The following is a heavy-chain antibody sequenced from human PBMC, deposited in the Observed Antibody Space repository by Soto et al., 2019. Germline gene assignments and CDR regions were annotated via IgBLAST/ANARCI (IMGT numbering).Heavy chain of an antibody. Sequence: QITLKESGPTLVEPTQTLTLTCTFSGFSLTISGVAVGWIRQPPGKALEWLALIFWDDDKRYTPSLESTLTLTKDTSKNQVVLTLTNMDPVDTATYYCAHTSSWRYYFDSWGQGTLVTVSS. D-gene: IGHD6-13*01. V-gene: IGHV2-5*02. CDR2: IFWDDDK. CDR1: GFSLTISGVA. CDR3: AHTSSWRYYFDS. J-gene: IGHJ4*02.